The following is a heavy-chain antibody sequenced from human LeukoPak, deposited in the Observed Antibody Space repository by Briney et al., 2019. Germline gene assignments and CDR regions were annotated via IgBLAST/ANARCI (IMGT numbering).Heavy chain of an antibody. D-gene: IGHD3-10*01. CDR2: IHSSGST. CDR1: DGYISNYY. V-gene: IGHV4-4*07. J-gene: IGHJ5*02. Sequence: SETLSLTCSVSDGYISNYYLSWIRQPAGKRLEWIGRIHSSGSTSYNPSLKSRVTISVDTSKNQFSLKLSSVTAADTAVYYCARETDSRGRFDPWGQGTLVTVSS. CDR3: ARETDSRGRFDP.